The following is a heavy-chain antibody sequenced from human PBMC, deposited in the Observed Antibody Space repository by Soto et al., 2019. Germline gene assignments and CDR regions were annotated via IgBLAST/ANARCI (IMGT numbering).Heavy chain of an antibody. CDR2: IYYSGST. CDR3: ARARYYYYYGMDV. CDR1: GGSISSGGYY. Sequence: SETLSLTCTVSGGSISSGGYYWSWIRQHPGKGLEWIGYIYYSGSTYYNPSLKSRVTISVDTSKNQFSLKLSSVTAADTAVYYCARARYYYYYGMDVWGQGTTVTVSS. V-gene: IGHV4-31*03. J-gene: IGHJ6*02.